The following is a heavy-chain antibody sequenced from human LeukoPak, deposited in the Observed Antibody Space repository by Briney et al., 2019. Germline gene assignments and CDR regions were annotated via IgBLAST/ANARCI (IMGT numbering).Heavy chain of an antibody. V-gene: IGHV3-30*03. D-gene: IGHD3-22*01. J-gene: IGHJ3*02. Sequence: GGSLRLSCAASGFTFSSFGMHWVRQAPGKGLEWVAVTSYDGSNKYYADSVKGRFTISRDNPKKTLYLEMNSLRAEDTAVYYCARGMIESDQDAFDIWGQGTMVTVSS. CDR1: GFTFSSFG. CDR3: ARGMIESDQDAFDI. CDR2: TSYDGSNK.